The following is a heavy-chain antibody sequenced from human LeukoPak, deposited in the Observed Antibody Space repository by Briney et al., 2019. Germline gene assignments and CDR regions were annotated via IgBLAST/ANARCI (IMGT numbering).Heavy chain of an antibody. CDR2: ISWDGGST. CDR3: AKDISSYHAQTYYFDY. V-gene: IGHV3-43*01. J-gene: IGHJ4*02. Sequence: GGSLRLSCAASGFTFDDYTMHWVRQAPGKGLEWVSLISWDGGSTYYADSVKGRFTISRDNSKNSLYLQMNSLRTEDTALYYCAKDISSYHAQTYYFDYWGQGTLVTVSS. CDR1: GFTFDDYT. D-gene: IGHD2-2*01.